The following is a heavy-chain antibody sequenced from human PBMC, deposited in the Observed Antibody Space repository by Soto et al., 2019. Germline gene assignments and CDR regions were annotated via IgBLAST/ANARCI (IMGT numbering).Heavy chain of an antibody. D-gene: IGHD2-15*01. CDR2: IYYSGST. CDR3: ARDCSGGSCYHAFDI. V-gene: IGHV4-31*03. CDR1: GGSISSGGYY. Sequence: SDTLSLTCTVSGGSISSGGYYWSWIRQHPGKGLEWIGYIYYSGSTYYNPSLKSRVTISVDTSKNQFSLKLSSVTAADTAVYYCARDCSGGSCYHAFDIWGQGTMVTVSS. J-gene: IGHJ3*02.